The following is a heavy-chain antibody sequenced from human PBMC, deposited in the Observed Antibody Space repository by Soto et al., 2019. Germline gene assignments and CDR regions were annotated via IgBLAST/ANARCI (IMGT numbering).Heavy chain of an antibody. Sequence: SVKVSCKASGGTFSSYTISWVRQAPGQGLEWMGRIIPILGIANYAQKFQGRVTITADKSTSTAYMELSSLRSEDTAVFYCASLGRATVTTSYSGYWGQGTLVTVSS. D-gene: IGHD4-17*01. CDR3: ASLGRATVTTSYSGY. CDR2: IIPILGIA. CDR1: GGTFSSYT. V-gene: IGHV1-69*02. J-gene: IGHJ4*02.